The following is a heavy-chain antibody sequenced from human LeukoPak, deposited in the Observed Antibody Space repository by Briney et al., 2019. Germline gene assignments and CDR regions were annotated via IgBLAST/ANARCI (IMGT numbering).Heavy chain of an antibody. V-gene: IGHV4-59*08. D-gene: IGHD6-19*01. CDR3: VRRDNTGWNYFDC. J-gene: IGHJ4*02. CDR1: GGSINSHY. CDR2: IYYSGST. Sequence: SETLSLTCTVSGGSINSHYWSWIRQSPRKGLEWIGDIYYSGSTKYNPSLKSRVTISVDTPKNHLSLRLTSVLAADTAIYYCVRRDNTGWNYFDCWGQGILVTVSS.